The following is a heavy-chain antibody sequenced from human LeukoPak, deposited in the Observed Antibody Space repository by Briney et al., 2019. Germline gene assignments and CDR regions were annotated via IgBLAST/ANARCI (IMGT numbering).Heavy chain of an antibody. CDR2: INHSGST. CDR3: ARAPTRASSSWSFDY. D-gene: IGHD6-13*01. J-gene: IGHJ4*02. Sequence: PSETLSLTCAVYGGSFSGYYWSWIRQPPGKGLEWIGEINHSGSTNYNPSLKSRVTISVGTSKNQFSLKLSSVTAADTAVYYCARAPTRASSSWSFDYWGQGTLVTVSS. V-gene: IGHV4-34*01. CDR1: GGSFSGYY.